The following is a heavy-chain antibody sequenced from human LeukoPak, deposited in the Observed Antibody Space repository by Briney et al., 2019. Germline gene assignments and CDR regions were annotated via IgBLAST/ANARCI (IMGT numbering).Heavy chain of an antibody. CDR3: ARSNYYGSGRYWYFDL. J-gene: IGHJ2*01. CDR1: GYTFTGYH. CDR2: INPNSGGT. Sequence: ASVKVSCKASGYTFTGYHMHWVRQAPGQGLEWMGWINPNSGGTNYAQKFQGRVTMTRDTSISTAYMELSRLRSDDTAVYYCARSNYYGSGRYWYFDLWGRGTLVTVSS. D-gene: IGHD3-10*01. V-gene: IGHV1-2*02.